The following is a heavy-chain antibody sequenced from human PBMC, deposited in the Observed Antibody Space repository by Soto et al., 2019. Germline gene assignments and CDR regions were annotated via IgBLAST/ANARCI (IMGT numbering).Heavy chain of an antibody. J-gene: IGHJ4*02. CDR2: IWYDGSNK. D-gene: IGHD6-19*01. CDR1: GFTFSSYG. CDR3: ARDCAGYSSGWYQRGGFDY. V-gene: IGHV3-33*01. Sequence: QVQLVESGGGVVRPGRSLRLSCAASGFTFSSYGMHWVRQAPGKGLEWVAVIWYDGSNKYYAASVKGRFTISRDHSKNTLYLQMNSLRAEDTAVYYCARDCAGYSSGWYQRGGFDYWGQGTLVTVSS.